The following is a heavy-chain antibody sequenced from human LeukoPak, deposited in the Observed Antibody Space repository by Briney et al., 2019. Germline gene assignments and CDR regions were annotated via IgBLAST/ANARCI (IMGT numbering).Heavy chain of an antibody. CDR1: GFTLSSYS. J-gene: IGHJ4*02. CDR2: ISSSSSAI. V-gene: IGHV3-48*01. D-gene: IGHD3-3*01. Sequence: GGSLRLSCAASGFTLSSYSMNWVRQAPGKGLERVSYISSSSSAIYYADSVKGRFTISRDNAKNSLYLQMNSLRAEDTAVYYCARGAPLRFLEWLPGGYFDYWGQGTLVTVSS. CDR3: ARGAPLRFLEWLPGGYFDY.